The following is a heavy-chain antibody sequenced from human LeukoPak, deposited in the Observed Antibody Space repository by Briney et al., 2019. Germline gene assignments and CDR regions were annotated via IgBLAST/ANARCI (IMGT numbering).Heavy chain of an antibody. V-gene: IGHV1-8*01. J-gene: IGHJ5*02. CDR2: MNPNSGNT. D-gene: IGHD3-22*01. CDR1: GYTFTSYD. Sequence: ASVKVSCKASGYTFTSYDINWVRQATGQGLEWMGWMNPNSGNTGYAQKFQGRVTMTRNTSISTAYMELSSLRSEDTAVYYCARVDTEEDYYDSSGYYVNWFDPWGQGTLVTVSS. CDR3: ARVDTEEDYYDSSGYYVNWFDP.